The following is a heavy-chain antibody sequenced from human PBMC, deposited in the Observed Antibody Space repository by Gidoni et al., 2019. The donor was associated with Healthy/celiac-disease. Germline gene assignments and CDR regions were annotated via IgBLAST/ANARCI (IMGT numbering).Heavy chain of an antibody. CDR2: ISGSGGST. CDR3: AKDPDYDSSGYYYDKADDY. Sequence: EVQLLESGGGLVQPGGSLRLSCAASGFTFSSYAMSWVRQAPGKGLEWVSAISGSGGSTYYADSVKGRFTISRDNSKNTLYLQMNSLRAEDTAVYYCAKDPDYDSSGYYYDKADDYWGQGTLVTVSS. V-gene: IGHV3-23*01. J-gene: IGHJ4*02. CDR1: GFTFSSYA. D-gene: IGHD3-22*01.